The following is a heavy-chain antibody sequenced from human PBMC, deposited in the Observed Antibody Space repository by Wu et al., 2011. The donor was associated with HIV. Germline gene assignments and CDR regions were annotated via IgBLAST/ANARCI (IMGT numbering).Heavy chain of an antibody. Sequence: QVQLVQSGAEVKKPGASVKVSCKASGYTFTTYYMHWVRQAPGQGLAWMGMIDPNGGSTSYAQKFQGRITMTRDTSTSTVYMELSSLRSDDTAVYYCARDGSSAQLDLYYNHMDVWGKGTTVTVSS. CDR2: IDPNGGST. V-gene: IGHV1-46*01. D-gene: IGHD6-6*01. CDR3: ARDGSSAQLDLYYNHMDV. J-gene: IGHJ6*03. CDR1: GYTFTTYY.